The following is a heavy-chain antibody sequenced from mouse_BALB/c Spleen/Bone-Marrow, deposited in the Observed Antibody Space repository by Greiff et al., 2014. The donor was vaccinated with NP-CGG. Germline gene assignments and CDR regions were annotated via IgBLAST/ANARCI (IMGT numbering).Heavy chain of an antibody. J-gene: IGHJ2*01. V-gene: IGHV1-54*01. Sequence: QVQLKQSGAELVRPGTSVKVSCKASGYAFTNYLIEWVKLRPGQGLEWIGMINPGSGGTNYNEKFKGKATLTADKSSSTAYMQLSSLTADDSAVYFCARRDGSYFDYWGQGTTLTVSS. CDR3: ARRDGSYFDY. D-gene: IGHD3-3*01. CDR1: GYAFTNYL. CDR2: INPGSGGT.